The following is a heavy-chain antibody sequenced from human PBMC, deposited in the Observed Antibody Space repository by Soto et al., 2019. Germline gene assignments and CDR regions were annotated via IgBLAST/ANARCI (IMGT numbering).Heavy chain of an antibody. CDR2: ISVSGDST. D-gene: IGHD3-16*02. V-gene: IGHV3-23*01. J-gene: IGHJ6*02. Sequence: SCVASGFTFSSYAMNWVRQAPGKGLEWVSIISVSGDSTYYADSVKGRFTISRDNSKNTLYLQMNSLRAEDTAVYYCAKGEMKTVFLIDYYYYAMDVWGQGTTVTVSS. CDR1: GFTFSSYA. CDR3: AKGEMKTVFLIDYYYYAMDV.